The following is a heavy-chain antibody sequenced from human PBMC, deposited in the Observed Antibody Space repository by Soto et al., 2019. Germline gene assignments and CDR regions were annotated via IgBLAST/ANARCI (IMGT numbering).Heavy chain of an antibody. CDR1: GYSFISHY. D-gene: IGHD6-19*01. CDR3: ARVSPWDSSRWYTSDY. J-gene: IGHJ4*02. Sequence: ASVKVSCKAFGYSFISHYMHWVRQAPGQGLEWMGTIHPAGINRGYAQKFQGRFTMTSDTSTSTVYMELTSLTSEDTAVYYCARVSPWDSSRWYTSDYWGQGTLVTVSA. V-gene: IGHV1-46*01. CDR2: IHPAGINR.